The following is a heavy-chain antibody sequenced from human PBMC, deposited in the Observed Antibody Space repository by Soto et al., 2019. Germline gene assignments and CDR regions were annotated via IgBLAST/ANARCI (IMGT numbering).Heavy chain of an antibody. CDR2: ISAYNGNT. CDR1: GYTFTSYG. CDR3: ARDSSSWYGAMYYYYGMDV. V-gene: IGHV1-18*04. D-gene: IGHD6-13*01. Sequence: ASVKVSCKASGYTFTSYGISWVRQAPGQGLEWMGWISAYNGNTNYAQKLQGRVTMTTDTSTSTAYMELRSLRSDGTAVYYCARDSSSWYGAMYYYYGMDVWGQGTTVTVSS. J-gene: IGHJ6*02.